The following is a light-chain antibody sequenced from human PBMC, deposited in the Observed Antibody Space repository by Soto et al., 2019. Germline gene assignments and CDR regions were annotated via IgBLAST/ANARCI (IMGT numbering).Light chain of an antibody. Sequence: DIQMTQSPSSLSASVGDRVTITCRASQSISSYLNWYQQKPGKAPKLLIYAASSLQSGVPSRFSCSGSGTDFNLTISSLQPEDFATYYCQQRYSTTLTFGGGTKVDIK. J-gene: IGKJ4*01. V-gene: IGKV1-39*01. CDR2: AAS. CDR3: QQRYSTTLT. CDR1: QSISSY.